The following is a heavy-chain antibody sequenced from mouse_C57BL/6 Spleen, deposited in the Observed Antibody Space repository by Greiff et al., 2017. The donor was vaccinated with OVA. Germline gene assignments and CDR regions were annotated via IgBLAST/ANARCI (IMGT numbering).Heavy chain of an antibody. Sequence: VKLMESGGGLVKPGASVKMSCKASGYTFTSYWITWVKQRPGQGLEWIGDIYPGSGSTNYNEKFKSKATLTVDTSSSTAYMQLSSLTSEDSAVYYCASHYYGSSYGNYAMDYWGQGTSVTVSS. CDR3: ASHYYGSSYGNYAMDY. J-gene: IGHJ4*01. CDR1: GYTFTSYW. V-gene: IGHV1-55*01. D-gene: IGHD1-1*01. CDR2: IYPGSGST.